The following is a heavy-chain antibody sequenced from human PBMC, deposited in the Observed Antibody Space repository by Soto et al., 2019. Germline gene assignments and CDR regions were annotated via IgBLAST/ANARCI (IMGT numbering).Heavy chain of an antibody. CDR1: GGSISSSSYY. CDR3: ASGYDSSGYYYGDFDY. CDR2: IYYSGST. V-gene: IGHV4-39*01. D-gene: IGHD3-22*01. J-gene: IGHJ4*02. Sequence: SSETLSLTCTVSGGSISSSSYYWGWIRQPPGKGLEWIGSIYYSGSTYYNPSLKSRVTISVDTSKNQFSLKLSSVTAADTAVYYCASGYDSSGYYYGDFDYWGQGTLVT.